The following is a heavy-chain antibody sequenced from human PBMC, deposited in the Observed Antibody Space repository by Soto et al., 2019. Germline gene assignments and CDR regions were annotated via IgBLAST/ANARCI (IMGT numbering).Heavy chain of an antibody. CDR2: ISGSGGST. V-gene: IGHV3-23*01. D-gene: IGHD6-19*01. Sequence: EVQLLESGGGLVQPGGSLRLSCAASGFTFSSYAMSWVRQAPGKGLEWVSAISGSGGSTYYADSVKGRFTISRDNSKNTLYRQMNSLRAEDTAVYYCAKRYSSGWYYFDYWGQGTLVTVSS. J-gene: IGHJ4*02. CDR1: GFTFSSYA. CDR3: AKRYSSGWYYFDY.